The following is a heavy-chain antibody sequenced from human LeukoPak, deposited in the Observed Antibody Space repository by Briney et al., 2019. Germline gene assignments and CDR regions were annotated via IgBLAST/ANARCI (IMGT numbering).Heavy chain of an antibody. V-gene: IGHV3-30*04. J-gene: IGHJ4*02. CDR1: GISFNGYA. Sequence: GGSLRLSCATSGISFNGYAFHWVRHAPANGLAWVALVSADEKNIFYADSVKGRFIISRDKCKNTIDLQMTSLQTDDTSVYYCARVMALGRGWYQEPFDYWGQGTLVTVSS. CDR3: ARVMALGRGWYQEPFDY. CDR2: VSADEKNI. D-gene: IGHD6-19*01.